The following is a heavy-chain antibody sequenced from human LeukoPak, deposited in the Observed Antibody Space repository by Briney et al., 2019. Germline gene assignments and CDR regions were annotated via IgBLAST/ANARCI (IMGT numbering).Heavy chain of an antibody. CDR3: AKDPETYSSRWFDS. V-gene: IGHV3-23*01. D-gene: IGHD2-21*01. CDR1: GFTFSNYA. J-gene: IGHJ5*01. Sequence: GGSLRLSCAASGFTFSNYAMSWVRQAPGKGLERVSSLSDNGGSPYYADSVKGRFTISRDNSKNTLYLHMNSLRVEDTAVYYCAKDPETYSSRWFDSWGQGTLVTVSS. CDR2: LSDNGGSP.